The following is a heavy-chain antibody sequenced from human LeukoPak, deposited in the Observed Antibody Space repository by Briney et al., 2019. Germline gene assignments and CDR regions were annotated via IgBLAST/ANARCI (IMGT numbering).Heavy chain of an antibody. CDR2: IYYMGST. Sequence: TSETLSLTCTVSGGSISGYYWSWIRQPPGKGLEWIGYIYYMGSTNYNPSLKSRVTISVDTSKNQFSLKLRSVTAADTAVYYCAREPHYGSVFDPWGQGTLVTVSS. J-gene: IGHJ5*02. CDR1: GGSISGYY. D-gene: IGHD3-10*01. CDR3: AREPHYGSVFDP. V-gene: IGHV4-59*12.